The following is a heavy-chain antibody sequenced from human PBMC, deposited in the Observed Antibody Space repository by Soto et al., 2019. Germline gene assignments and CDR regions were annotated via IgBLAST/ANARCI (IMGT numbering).Heavy chain of an antibody. Sequence: GGSLRLSCAASGFTFDGYTMHWVRQAPGKGLEWVSLISWDGADTFYAGSVKGRFTISRDNTKSSLYLQLNSLVTEDTAVYYCAKESGGTFSFDHWGQGVLVTVSS. V-gene: IGHV3-43*01. CDR3: AKESGGTFSFDH. D-gene: IGHD2-15*01. J-gene: IGHJ4*02. CDR1: GFTFDGYT. CDR2: ISWDGADT.